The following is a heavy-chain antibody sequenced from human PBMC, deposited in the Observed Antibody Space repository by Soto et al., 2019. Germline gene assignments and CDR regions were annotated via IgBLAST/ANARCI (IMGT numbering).Heavy chain of an antibody. V-gene: IGHV3-30*18. J-gene: IGHJ6*02. Sequence: SGGSLRLSCAASGFTFSSYGMHWVRQAPGKGLEWVAVISYDGSNKYYADSVKGRFTISRDNSKNTLYLQMNSLRAEDTAMYYCAKVLVGATKIYYYYYGMDVWGQGTTVTVSS. D-gene: IGHD1-26*01. CDR1: GFTFSSYG. CDR3: AKVLVGATKIYYYYYGMDV. CDR2: ISYDGSNK.